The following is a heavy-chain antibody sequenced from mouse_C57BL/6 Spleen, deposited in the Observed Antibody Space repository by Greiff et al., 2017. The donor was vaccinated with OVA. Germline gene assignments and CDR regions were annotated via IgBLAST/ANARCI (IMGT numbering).Heavy chain of an antibody. D-gene: IGHD3-3*01. V-gene: IGHV1-15*01. CDR2: IDPETGGT. CDR1: GYTFTDYE. CDR3: TRRGGDPY. Sequence: QVQLQQSGAELVRPGASVTLSCKASGYTFTDYEMHWVKQTPVHGLEWIGAIDPETGGTAYNQKFKGKAILTADKPSSTAYMELRSLTSEDSAVYYCTRRGGDPYWGQGTLVTVSA. J-gene: IGHJ3*01.